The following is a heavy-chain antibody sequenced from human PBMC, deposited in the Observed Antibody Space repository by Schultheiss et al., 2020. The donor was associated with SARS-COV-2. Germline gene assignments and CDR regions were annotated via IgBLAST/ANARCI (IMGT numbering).Heavy chain of an antibody. CDR2: ISAYNGNT. J-gene: IGHJ6*02. CDR3: AREGPDYGDYFSFGMDV. V-gene: IGHV1-18*01. CDR1: GYTFTSYG. D-gene: IGHD4-17*01. Sequence: ASVKVSCKASGYTFTSYGISWVRQAPGQGLEWMGWISAYNGNTNYAQKLQGRVTMTTDTSTSTAYMELRSLRSDDTAVYYCAREGPDYGDYFSFGMDVWGQGTTVTVSS.